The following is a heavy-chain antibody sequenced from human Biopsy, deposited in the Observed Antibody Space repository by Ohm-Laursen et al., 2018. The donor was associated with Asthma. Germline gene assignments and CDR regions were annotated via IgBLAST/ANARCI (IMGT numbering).Heavy chain of an antibody. CDR2: IDHEEGGT. V-gene: IGHV1-24*01. CDR3: ASDFPKDYVRYNFQF. CDR1: GYSLTDLS. J-gene: IGHJ4*02. D-gene: IGHD4-17*01. Sequence: GPSVNVSCKFSGYSLTDLSMHWVRQAPGQGLGWMGGIDHEEGGTVNARRFQGRVTMTEDTSTDTAYIELSSLSSDDTAVYYCASDFPKDYVRYNFQFWGQGTLVTVSS.